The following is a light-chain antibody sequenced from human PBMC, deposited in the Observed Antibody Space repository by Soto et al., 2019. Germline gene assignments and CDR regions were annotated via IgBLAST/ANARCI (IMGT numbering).Light chain of an antibody. CDR3: QTYNSAIT. CDR1: QGISNY. V-gene: IGKV1-27*01. CDR2: AAS. Sequence: DIQMTQSPSSLSASVGDRVTITCRASQGISNYLAWYQQKPWKVPKLLIYAASTLQSGVPSRFSGSGSGTDFTLTFSSLQTEDVTTSYGQTYNSAITFGGGNKVEIK. J-gene: IGKJ4*01.